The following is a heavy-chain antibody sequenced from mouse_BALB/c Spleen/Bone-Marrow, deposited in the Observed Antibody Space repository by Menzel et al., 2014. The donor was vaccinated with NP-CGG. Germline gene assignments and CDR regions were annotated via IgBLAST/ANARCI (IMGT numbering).Heavy chain of an antibody. D-gene: IGHD2-3*01. CDR2: LHPSTGYT. CDR3: AIFYDGYYLPLDY. J-gene: IGHJ2*01. CDR1: GFTFTEHW. V-gene: IGHV1S26*01. Sequence: LSESGAEPGKTWASVEMSCKDSGFTFTEHWMHRVKQKPGKGQGWLGYLHPSTGYTEYKQKFKDKATLTADKSSSTSYMQLNILTSEDSAVYYCAIFYDGYYLPLDYWGQGTTLTVSS.